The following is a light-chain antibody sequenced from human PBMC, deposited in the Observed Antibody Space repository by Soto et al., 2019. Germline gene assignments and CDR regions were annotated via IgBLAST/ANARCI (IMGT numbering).Light chain of an antibody. CDR2: KAS. J-gene: IGKJ1*01. CDR1: QSISSS. V-gene: IGKV1-5*03. Sequence: DIQMTHSPSSLSASVGDRVAITFRASQSISSSLAWYQQKPGKAPKLLIYKASSLESGVPSRFSGSGSGTEFTLTISSLQPDDFAAYYCQQYNSYSWTFGQGTKVE. CDR3: QQYNSYSWT.